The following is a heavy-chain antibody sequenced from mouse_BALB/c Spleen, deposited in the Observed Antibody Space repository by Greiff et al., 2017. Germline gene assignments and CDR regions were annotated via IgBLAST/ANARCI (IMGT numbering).Heavy chain of an antibody. V-gene: IGHV1S81*02. CDR2: INPSNGGT. J-gene: IGHJ3*01. CDR3: TRSASTMITSWFAY. Sequence: VQLQQSGAELVKPGASVKLSCKASGYTFTSYYMYWVKQRPGQGLEWIGEINPSNGGTNFNEKFKSKATLTVDKSSSTAYMQLSSLTPEDSAVYYCTRSASTMITSWFAYWGQGTLVTVSA. CDR1: GYTFTSYY. D-gene: IGHD2-4*01.